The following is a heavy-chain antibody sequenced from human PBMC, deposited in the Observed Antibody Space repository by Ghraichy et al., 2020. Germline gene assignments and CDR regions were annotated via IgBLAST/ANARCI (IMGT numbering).Heavy chain of an antibody. CDR3: ARAPMSRGSHGFYYYGMDV. CDR2: IYYSGST. V-gene: IGHV4-61*01. Sequence: SETLSLTCTVSGGSVNSGTYYWSWIRQPPGKGLEWIGYIYYSGSTNYNPSLKSRVTISVDTSKNQFSLKLSSVTAADTAVYYCARAPMSRGSHGFYYYGMDVWGQGTTVTVSS. D-gene: IGHD1-26*01. CDR1: GGSVNSGTYY. J-gene: IGHJ6*02.